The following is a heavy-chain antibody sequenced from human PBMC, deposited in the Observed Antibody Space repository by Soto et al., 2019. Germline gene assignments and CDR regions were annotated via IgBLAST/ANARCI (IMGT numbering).Heavy chain of an antibody. Sequence: EVQLLESGGDLVQPGGSLRLSCAASGFTFSSYAMTWVRQAPGKGLEWVSAISGSGGNTFYADSVKGRFTISRDNSKNTLYLQMHSLRAEDTAIYYCAMRNSGSDYYHGMDVGGQGTTVTVSS. J-gene: IGHJ6*02. CDR1: GFTFSSYA. D-gene: IGHD1-26*01. CDR2: ISGSGGNT. V-gene: IGHV3-23*01. CDR3: AMRNSGSDYYHGMDV.